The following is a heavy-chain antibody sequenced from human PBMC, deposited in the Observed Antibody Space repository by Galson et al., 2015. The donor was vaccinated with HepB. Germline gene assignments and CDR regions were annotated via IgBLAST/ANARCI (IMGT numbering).Heavy chain of an antibody. V-gene: IGHV5-10-1*01. CDR1: GYSFTSYW. CDR3: ARGTTNWVPNDY. CDR2: IDPSDSYT. J-gene: IGHJ4*02. D-gene: IGHD4-11*01. Sequence: QSGAEVKKPGESLRISCKGSGYSFTSYWISWVRQMPGKGLEWMGRIDPSDSYTKYSPSFQGHVTISADKSISTAYLQWSSLKASDTAIYYCARGTTNWVPNDYWGQGTLVTVSS.